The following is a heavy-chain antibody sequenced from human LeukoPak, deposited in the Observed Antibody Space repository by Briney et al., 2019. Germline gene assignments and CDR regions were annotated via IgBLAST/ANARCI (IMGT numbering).Heavy chain of an antibody. Sequence: NASETLSLTCTVSGGSISSYYWSWIRQPAGKGLEWIGRIYTSGSTNYNPSLKSRVTISVDTSKNQFSLKLSSVTAADTAVYYCARDPYSSSSSWGQGTLVTVSS. CDR1: GGSISSYY. V-gene: IGHV4-4*07. J-gene: IGHJ5*02. D-gene: IGHD6-6*01. CDR3: ARDPYSSSSS. CDR2: IYTSGST.